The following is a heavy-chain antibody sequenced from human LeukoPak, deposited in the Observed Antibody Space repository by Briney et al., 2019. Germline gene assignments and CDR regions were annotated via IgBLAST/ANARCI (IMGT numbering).Heavy chain of an antibody. CDR3: ARATFGGVIVIPWY. Sequence: PGGSLRLSCAASGFTFSDYYVSWIRQAPGKGLEWVTYISSSGSTIYYADSVKGRFTISRDNAKNSLYLQMNSLRAEDTAVYYCARATFGGVIVIPWYWGQGTLVTVSS. J-gene: IGHJ4*02. CDR1: GFTFSDYY. V-gene: IGHV3-11*04. D-gene: IGHD3-16*02. CDR2: ISSSGSTI.